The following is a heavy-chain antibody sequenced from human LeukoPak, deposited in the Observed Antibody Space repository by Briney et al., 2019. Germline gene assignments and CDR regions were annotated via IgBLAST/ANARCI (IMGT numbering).Heavy chain of an antibody. V-gene: IGHV3-7*05. Sequence: GGSLPVSRAASGFTFSTFWMSWVRQAPGKGLEWVANIKEDGSEKNHLDPVKGRFTISRDNAKNSLYLQMNSLRAEDTAVYYCARMLFGGPFDYWGRAMVIIVSS. CDR1: GFTFSTFW. CDR2: IKEDGSEK. CDR3: ARMLFGGPFDY. D-gene: IGHD2-21*01. J-gene: IGHJ4*02.